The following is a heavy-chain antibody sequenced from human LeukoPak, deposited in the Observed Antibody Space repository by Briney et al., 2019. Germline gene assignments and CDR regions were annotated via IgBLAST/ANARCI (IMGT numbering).Heavy chain of an antibody. CDR1: GYSFASYW. J-gene: IGHJ4*02. CDR2: ICPGDSET. D-gene: IGHD6-13*01. V-gene: IGHV5-51*01. Sequence: ESLKISCKGSGYSFASYWIGWVRQMPGKGLEHMGIICPGDSETRYSPSFQGQVTISADKSISTAYLQWGSLKASDTAIYYCARKSIIGAGENFDYWGQGTLVTVSS. CDR3: ARKSIIGAGENFDY.